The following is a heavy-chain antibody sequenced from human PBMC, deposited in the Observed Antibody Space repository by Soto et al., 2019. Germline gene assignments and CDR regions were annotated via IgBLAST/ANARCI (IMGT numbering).Heavy chain of an antibody. CDR1: VVSISSGGYY. CDR2: IYYSGST. V-gene: IGHV4-31*03. D-gene: IGHD6-13*01. Sequence: SETLSLTCTVSVVSISSGGYYCSWVRQPPWKGLEWIGYIYYSGSTYYNPSLKSRVIISVDTSKNQFSLKMSSVTAADTAVYYCAKYVADADRYWFEPWGQGTLVTVS. CDR3: AKYVADADRYWFEP. J-gene: IGHJ5*02.